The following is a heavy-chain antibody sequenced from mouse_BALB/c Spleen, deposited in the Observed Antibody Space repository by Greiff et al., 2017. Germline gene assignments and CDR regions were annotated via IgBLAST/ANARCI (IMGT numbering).Heavy chain of an antibody. D-gene: IGHD2-3*01. CDR2: ILPGSGST. CDR3: AREDGYYPFAY. CDR1: GYTFSSYW. V-gene: IGHV1-9*01. Sequence: VKLMESGAELMKPGASVKISCKATGYTFSSYWIEWVKQRPGHGLEWIGEILPGSGSTNYNEKFKGKATFTADTSSNTAYMQLSSLTSEDSAVYYCAREDGYYPFAYWGQGTLVTVSA. J-gene: IGHJ3*01.